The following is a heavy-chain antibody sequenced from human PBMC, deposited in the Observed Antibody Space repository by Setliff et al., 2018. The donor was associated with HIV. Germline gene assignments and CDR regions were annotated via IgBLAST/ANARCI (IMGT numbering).Heavy chain of an antibody. Sequence: GGSLRLSCAASGFTFSSYGMHWVRQAPGKGLEGVAFIRSDESDKHYADSVKGRFTISRDNSKNTLYLQMNSLRVEDTAVYYCTKTMYSSRWSGFDYWGQGTPVTVSS. D-gene: IGHD6-13*01. CDR3: TKTMYSSRWSGFDY. CDR1: GFTFSSYG. J-gene: IGHJ4*02. V-gene: IGHV3-30*02. CDR2: IRSDESDK.